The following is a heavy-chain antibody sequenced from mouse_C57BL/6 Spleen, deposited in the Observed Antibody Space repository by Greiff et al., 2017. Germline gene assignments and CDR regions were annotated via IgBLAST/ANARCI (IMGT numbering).Heavy chain of an antibody. Sequence: DVKLVESEGGLVQPGSSMKLSCTASGFTFSDYYMAWVRQVPEKGLEWVANINYDGSSTYYLDSLKSRFIISRDNAKNILYLQMSSLKSEDTATYYCARDPVYYGSSSYWYFDVWGTGTTVTVSS. CDR2: INYDGSST. CDR1: GFTFSDYY. CDR3: ARDPVYYGSSSYWYFDV. D-gene: IGHD1-1*01. J-gene: IGHJ1*03. V-gene: IGHV5-16*01.